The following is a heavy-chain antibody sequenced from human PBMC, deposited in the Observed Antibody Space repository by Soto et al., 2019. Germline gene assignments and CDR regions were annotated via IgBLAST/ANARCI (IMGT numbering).Heavy chain of an antibody. V-gene: IGHV1-69*13. D-gene: IGHD2-2*01. CDR3: ARGPAHCSSTSCYPDSFDY. Sequence: SVKVSCKASGGTFSSYAISWVRQAPGQGLEWMGGIIPIFGTANYAQKFQGRVTITADESTGTAYMELSSLRSEDTAVYYCARGPAHCSSTSCYPDSFDYWGQGTLVTVSS. CDR1: GGTFSSYA. J-gene: IGHJ4*02. CDR2: IIPIFGTA.